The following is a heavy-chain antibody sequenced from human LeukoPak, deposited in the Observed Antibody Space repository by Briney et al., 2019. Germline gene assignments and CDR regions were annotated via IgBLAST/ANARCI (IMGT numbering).Heavy chain of an antibody. CDR1: GGTFSSYA. J-gene: IGHJ4*02. D-gene: IGHD3-22*01. CDR2: IIPIFGTA. CDR3: ARGPRITMIGGSFDY. Sequence: SVKVSCKASGGTFSSYAISWVRQAPGQGLEWMGRIIPIFGTANYAQKFQGRVTITTDESTGTAYMELSSLRSEDTAVYYCARGPRITMIGGSFDYWGQGTLVTVSS. V-gene: IGHV1-69*05.